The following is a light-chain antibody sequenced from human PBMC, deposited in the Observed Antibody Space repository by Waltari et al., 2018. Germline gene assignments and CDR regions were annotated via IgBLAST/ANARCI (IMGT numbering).Light chain of an antibody. Sequence: QAGLTQPPSVSKDLRQTATLTCTGNSNNVGNQGAAWLQQYQGHPPKLLFYRNNNRPSGISACFSASRSGNSASLAITGLTPGEAADYYWSAWDSNLSAWVFGGGTKLTFL. CDR3: SAWDSNLSAWV. V-gene: IGLV10-54*04. CDR2: RNN. CDR1: SNNVGNQG. J-gene: IGLJ3*02.